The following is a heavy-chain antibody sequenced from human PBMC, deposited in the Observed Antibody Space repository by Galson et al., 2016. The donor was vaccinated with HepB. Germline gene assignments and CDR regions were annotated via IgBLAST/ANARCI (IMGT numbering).Heavy chain of an antibody. CDR1: GGSISRNY. D-gene: IGHD6-19*01. CDR3: ARVGGYSSGWYLASGVGWFDP. CDR2: IYHSGST. J-gene: IGHJ5*02. Sequence: LSLTCTVSGGSISRNYWSWIRQPPGKGLAWIGYIYHSGSTNYNPSLKSRVTIPVDTSKNQFSLKLSSVTAADTAVYYCARVGGYSSGWYLASGVGWFDPWGQGTLVTVSS. V-gene: IGHV4-59*01.